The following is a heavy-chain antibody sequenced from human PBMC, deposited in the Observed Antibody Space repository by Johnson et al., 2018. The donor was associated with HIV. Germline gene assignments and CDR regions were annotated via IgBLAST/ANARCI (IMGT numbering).Heavy chain of an antibody. V-gene: IGHV3-48*04. CDR1: GFTFSNAW. J-gene: IGHJ3*02. D-gene: IGHD2-2*01. CDR2: ISSSDSAI. Sequence: VQLVESGGGLVQPGGSLRLSCAASGFTFSNAWMNWVRQAPGKGLEWVSYISSSDSAIWYAAFVKGRFTASRDNAKNSLYLKMNSLRAEDTAVYHCARDRVREMGIPAAIPSGSFDIWGQGTMVTVSS. CDR3: ARDRVREMGIPAAIPSGSFDI.